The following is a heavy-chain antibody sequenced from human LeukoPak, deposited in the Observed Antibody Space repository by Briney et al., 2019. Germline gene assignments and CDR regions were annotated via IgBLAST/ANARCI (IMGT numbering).Heavy chain of an antibody. V-gene: IGHV3-30*04. D-gene: IGHD3-10*01. CDR1: GFTFSNYA. Sequence: PGGSLRLSCAASGFTFSNYAMHWVRQAPGKGLEWVTVMSYDGSNKYYADSVKGRFTISRDTSKNTLYLQMNSLRAEDTAVYYCARDTAYEVVRGVINGYFQHWGQGTLVTVSS. J-gene: IGHJ1*01. CDR2: MSYDGSNK. CDR3: ARDTAYEVVRGVINGYFQH.